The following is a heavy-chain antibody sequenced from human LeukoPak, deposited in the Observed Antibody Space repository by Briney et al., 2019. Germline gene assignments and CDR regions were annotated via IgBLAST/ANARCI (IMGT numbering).Heavy chain of an antibody. V-gene: IGHV3-23*01. J-gene: IGHJ4*02. CDR1: GFTFSSYS. Sequence: GGSLRLSCAASGFTFSSYSMNWVRQTPGKGLEWVSGMSVSGDSTYYADSVKGRFTISRDNSRNTLYLQMNSLRVEDTAVYYCAKNDYGDYWGQGTPVTVSS. CDR2: MSVSGDST. CDR3: AKNDYGDY.